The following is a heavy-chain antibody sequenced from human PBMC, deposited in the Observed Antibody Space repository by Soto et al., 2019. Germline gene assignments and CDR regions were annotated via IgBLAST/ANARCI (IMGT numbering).Heavy chain of an antibody. CDR2: ISYDGSNK. CDR1: EFTFSSYA. V-gene: IGHV3-30-3*01. CDR3: ARDSLAGSYFDY. J-gene: IGHJ4*02. Sequence: QVQLVESGGGVVQPGRSLRLSCAASEFTFSSYAMHWVRQAPGKGLEWVAVISYDGSNKFYADSVKGRFTISRDNSKNTLYLQMNSLRGDDAAVYYCARDSLAGSYFDYWGQGALVTVSS. D-gene: IGHD2-15*01.